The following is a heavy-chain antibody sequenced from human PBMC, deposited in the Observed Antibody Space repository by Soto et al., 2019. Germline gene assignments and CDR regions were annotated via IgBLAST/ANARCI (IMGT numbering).Heavy chain of an antibody. J-gene: IGHJ4*02. CDR2: ISSSSSTI. V-gene: IGHV3-48*01. D-gene: IGHD6-13*01. CDR3: ASSIAAAGYDY. CDR1: GFTFSSYS. Sequence: AGGSLRLSCAASGFTFSSYSMNWVRQAPGKGLEWVSYISSSSSTIYYADSVKGRFTISRDNAKNSLYLQMNSLRAEDTAVYYCASSIAAAGYDYWGQGTLVTVSS.